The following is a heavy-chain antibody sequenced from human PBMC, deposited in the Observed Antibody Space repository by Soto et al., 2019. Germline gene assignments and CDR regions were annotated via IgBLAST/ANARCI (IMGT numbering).Heavy chain of an antibody. CDR3: ARAVIFGVVRNYGLDV. J-gene: IGHJ6*02. D-gene: IGHD3-3*01. Sequence: ESGPTLVNPTRTLTLTCTFSGFSFSTSGVGVGWVRQPPGKALEWLALIYWDDDKYYSPSLRSGLTITKAPSKNQVVLTMTNMDPVDTATYFCARAVIFGVVRNYGLDVWGQGTSVTVSS. CDR2: IYWDDDK. V-gene: IGHV2-5*02. CDR1: GFSFSTSGVG.